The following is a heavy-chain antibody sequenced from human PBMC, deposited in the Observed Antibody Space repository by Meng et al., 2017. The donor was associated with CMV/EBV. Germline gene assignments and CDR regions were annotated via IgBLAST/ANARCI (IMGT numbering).Heavy chain of an antibody. V-gene: IGHV3-30*02. CDR1: GFTFSSYG. J-gene: IGHJ4*02. CDR3: AKDRYIARLVDY. CDR2: IRYDGSNK. Sequence: GESLKISCAASGFTFSSYGMHWVRQAPGKGLEWVAFIRYDGSNKYYADSVKGRFTISRDNSKNTLYLQMNSLRAEDTAVYYCAKDRYIARLVDYWGQGTLVTVSS. D-gene: IGHD6-6*01.